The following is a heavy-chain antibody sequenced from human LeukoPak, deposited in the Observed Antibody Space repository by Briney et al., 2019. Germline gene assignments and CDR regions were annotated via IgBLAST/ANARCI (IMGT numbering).Heavy chain of an antibody. Sequence: GGSLRLSCAASGFTFSNAWMNWVRQAPGNGLEWVGRIKSKTDGGTTDYAAPVKCRFTISRDDSKNTLDLQMDSRNTEDTAVYYCTTDQLVRGVIWFHPWGQGTLVTVSS. V-gene: IGHV3-15*01. CDR2: IKSKTDGGTT. CDR3: TTDQLVRGVIWFHP. CDR1: GFTFSNAW. J-gene: IGHJ5*02. D-gene: IGHD3-10*01.